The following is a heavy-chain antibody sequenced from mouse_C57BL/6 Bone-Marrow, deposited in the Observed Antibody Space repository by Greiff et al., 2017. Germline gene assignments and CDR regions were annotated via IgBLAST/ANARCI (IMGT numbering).Heavy chain of an antibody. CDR2: ISSGSSTI. Sequence: EVKLVESGGGLVKPGGSLKLSCAASGFTFSDYGMPWVRQAPEKGLEWVAYISSGSSTIYYADTVKGRFTISRDNAKNTLFLQMTSLRSEDTAMFYCARGITGGFAYWGQGTLVTVSA. V-gene: IGHV5-17*01. CDR1: GFTFSDYG. D-gene: IGHD1-1*01. CDR3: ARGITGGFAY. J-gene: IGHJ3*01.